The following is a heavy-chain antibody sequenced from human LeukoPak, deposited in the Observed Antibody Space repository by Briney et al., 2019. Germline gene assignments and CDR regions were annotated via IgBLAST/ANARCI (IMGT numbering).Heavy chain of an antibody. D-gene: IGHD7-27*01. V-gene: IGHV3-23*01. CDR3: AKTGAGYYYMDV. CDR2: IIDSGVGT. Sequence: PGGSLRLSCAASGFTFSSYGMSWVRQAPGKGLEWVSGIIDSGVGTYYADSVKGRFTISRDNSKNTLYLQMNSLRAEDTAVYYCAKTGAGYYYMDVWGKGTTVTVSS. J-gene: IGHJ6*03. CDR1: GFTFSSYG.